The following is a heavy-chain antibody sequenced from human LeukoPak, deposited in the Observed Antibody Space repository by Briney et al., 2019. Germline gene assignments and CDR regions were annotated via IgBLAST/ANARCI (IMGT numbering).Heavy chain of an antibody. CDR3: ARAGYYYGSGSYLKYFQH. D-gene: IGHD3-10*01. CDR2: IYHSGST. CDR1: GGSFSGYY. Sequence: SETLSLTCAVYGGSFSGYYWSWIRQPPGKGLEWIGEIYHSGSTNYNPSLKSRVTISVDTSKNQFSLKLRSVTAADTAVYYCARAGYYYGSGSYLKYFQHWGQGTLVTVSS. J-gene: IGHJ1*01. V-gene: IGHV4-34*01.